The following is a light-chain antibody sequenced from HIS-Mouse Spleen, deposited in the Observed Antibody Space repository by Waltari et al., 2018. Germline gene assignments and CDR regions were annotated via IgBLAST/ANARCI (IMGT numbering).Light chain of an antibody. V-gene: IGKV4-1*01. Sequence: DLVMTQSPDSLAVSLGVRATINCKSSQSVLYSSNIKNYLAWYQQKPGQPPKLLIYWASTRESGVPDLCGGSGSGKDCTITISSLQAEDVAVYYCQQYYSTPYTFGQGTKLEIK. CDR2: WAS. CDR3: QQYYSTPYT. CDR1: QSVLYSSNIKNY. J-gene: IGKJ2*01.